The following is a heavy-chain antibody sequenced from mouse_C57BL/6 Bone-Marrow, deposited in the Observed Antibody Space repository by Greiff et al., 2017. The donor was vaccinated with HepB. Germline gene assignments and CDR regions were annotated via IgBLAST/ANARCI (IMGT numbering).Heavy chain of an antibody. CDR3: AREDYGSSYPYWYFDV. CDR1: GYTFTSYW. D-gene: IGHD1-1*01. J-gene: IGHJ1*03. V-gene: IGHV1-53*01. Sequence: QVQLQQPGTELVKPGASVKLSCKASGYTFTSYWLHWVKRRPGQGLEWMGNFIPSKGGTNYNEKSKSKATLTVDKSSSTAYMQLSSLTSEDSAVYYCAREDYGSSYPYWYFDVWGTGTTVTVSS. CDR2: FIPSKGGT.